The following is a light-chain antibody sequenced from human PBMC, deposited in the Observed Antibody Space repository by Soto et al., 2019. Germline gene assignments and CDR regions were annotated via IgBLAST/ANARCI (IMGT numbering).Light chain of an antibody. CDR3: SSYTSSSTLLYV. CDR2: DVS. CDR1: SSDVGGYNY. J-gene: IGLJ1*01. V-gene: IGLV2-14*01. Sequence: QSVLTQPASVAGSPGQPITISCTGTSSDVGGYNYVSWYQQHPGKAPKLMIYDVSNRPSGVSNRFSGSKAGNTASLTISGLKAEDEADYYCSSYTSSSTLLYVFGTGTKVTVL.